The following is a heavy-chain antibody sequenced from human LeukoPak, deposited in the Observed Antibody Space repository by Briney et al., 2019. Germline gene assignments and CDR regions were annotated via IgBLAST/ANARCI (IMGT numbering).Heavy chain of an antibody. CDR3: ATGKVEDKFDY. CDR1: GGSFSGYY. V-gene: IGHV4-34*01. J-gene: IGHJ4*02. Sequence: SETLSLTCAVDGGSFSGYYWSWIRQPPGKGLEWIGEINHSGSTNYNPSLKSRVTISVDTSKNQFSLKLSSVTAADTAVYYCATGKVEDKFDYWGQGTLVTVSS. D-gene: IGHD2-15*01. CDR2: INHSGST.